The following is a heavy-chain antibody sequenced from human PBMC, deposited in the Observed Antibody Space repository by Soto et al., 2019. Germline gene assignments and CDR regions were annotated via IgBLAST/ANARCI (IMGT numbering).Heavy chain of an antibody. D-gene: IGHD3-10*01. J-gene: IGHJ6*02. CDR2: ISPFNGNT. CDR1: GYPLDNYG. Sequence: ASVKVSCKSSGYPLDNYGSTWIRQEKGQGLEWMGWISPFNGNTNYGQTVQGRVSLTRETSTSTVYMELRSVKSDDTAVYYWARVQSFVRTYYSVIAVWPHGTTVPVSS. CDR3: ARVQSFVRTYYSVIAV. V-gene: IGHV1-18*01.